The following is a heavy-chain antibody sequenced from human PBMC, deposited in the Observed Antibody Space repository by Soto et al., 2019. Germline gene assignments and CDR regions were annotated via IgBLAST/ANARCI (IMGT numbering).Heavy chain of an antibody. V-gene: IGHV4-31*03. D-gene: IGHD1-20*01. Sequence: QVQLQEAGPGLVKPSQTLSLTCTVSGGSISSGGYYWSWIRQHPGKGLVWIGYMYYSGSTYYNPSLKSRVTISIDTSKHQYSLKRSSVTAADTAVYYCASFIPGTGKDYWGKGTLVTVSS. CDR1: GGSISSGGYY. CDR2: MYYSGST. J-gene: IGHJ4*02. CDR3: ASFIPGTGKDY.